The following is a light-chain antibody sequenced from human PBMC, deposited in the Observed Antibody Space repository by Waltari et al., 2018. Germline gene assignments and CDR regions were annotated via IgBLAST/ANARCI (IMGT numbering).Light chain of an antibody. CDR2: DVT. CDR1: GSAAGACEY. CDR3: SSQTLDGLVL. V-gene: IGLV2-14*01. Sequence: QSALTQPASVSGSPGQSITISCSGVGSAAGACEYVSWHQQHPDKAPQVIIYDVTNRPSVVSDRFSASQSANTASLTISRLQPEDEADYYCSSQTLDGLVLFGGGTRLTVL. J-gene: IGLJ2*01.